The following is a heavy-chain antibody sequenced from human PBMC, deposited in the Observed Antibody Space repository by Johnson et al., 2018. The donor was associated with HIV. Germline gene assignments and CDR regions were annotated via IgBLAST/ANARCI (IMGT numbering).Heavy chain of an antibody. D-gene: IGHD3/OR15-3a*01. CDR3: ARSGDSIGSFWAGGAFDI. CDR2: ISGSGSNK. J-gene: IGHJ3*02. Sequence: EVQLVESGGGLVQPGGSLRFSCAASGFTFSSYAMSWVRQAPGKGLEWVSAISGSGSNKYYADSVKGRFTISRDNSKNTLYLQMNSLRAEDTAVYYCARSGDSIGSFWAGGAFDIWGQGTMVTVSS. V-gene: IGHV3-23*04. CDR1: GFTFSSYA.